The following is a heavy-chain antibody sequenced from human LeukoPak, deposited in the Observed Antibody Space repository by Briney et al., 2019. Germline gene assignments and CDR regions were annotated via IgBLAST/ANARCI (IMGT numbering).Heavy chain of an antibody. CDR3: ARPITMVREYYYYGMDV. CDR2: ISAYNGNT. D-gene: IGHD3-10*01. Sequence: GASVKVSCKASGYTYTSYGISWVRQAPGQGLEWMGWISAYNGNTNYAQKLQGRVTMTTDTSTSTAYMELRSLRSDDTAVYYCARPITMVREYYYYGMDVWGQGTTVTVSS. J-gene: IGHJ6*02. CDR1: GYTYTSYG. V-gene: IGHV1-18*01.